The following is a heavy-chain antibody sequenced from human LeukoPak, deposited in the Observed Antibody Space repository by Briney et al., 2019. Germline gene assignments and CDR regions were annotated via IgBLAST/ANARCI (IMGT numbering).Heavy chain of an antibody. CDR2: INPRGGST. V-gene: IGHV1-46*01. CDR1: GYIFTTYY. J-gene: IGHJ4*02. CDR3: ARAAKVPKYYV. D-gene: IGHD3-10*02. Sequence: GASVKVSCKASGYIFTTYYMHWMRQAPGQGPEWMGIINPRGGSTDYAQKLQGRVTMTTDTSTSTAYMELRSLRSDDTAVYYCARAAKVPKYYVWGQGTLVTVSS.